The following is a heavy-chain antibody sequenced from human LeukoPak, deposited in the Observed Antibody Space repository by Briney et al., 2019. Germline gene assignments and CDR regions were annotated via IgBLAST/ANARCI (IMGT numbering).Heavy chain of an antibody. CDR2: ISSSGSTI. D-gene: IGHD3-10*01. CDR1: GFTFSDYY. Sequence: GGSLRLSCAASGFTFSDYYMSWIRQAPGKGLEWVSYISSSGSTIYYADSVKGRFTISRDNAKNSLYLQMNSLRAEDTAVYYCARAITMLRAPNAFDIWGQGTMVTVSS. V-gene: IGHV3-11*01. J-gene: IGHJ3*02. CDR3: ARAITMLRAPNAFDI.